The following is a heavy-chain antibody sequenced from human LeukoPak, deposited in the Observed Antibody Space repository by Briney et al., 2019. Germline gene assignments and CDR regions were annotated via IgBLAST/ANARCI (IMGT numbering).Heavy chain of an antibody. J-gene: IGHJ5*02. Sequence: TSETLSLTCTVSGGSISSGSYYWSWIRQPAGKGLEWIGRIYTSGSTNYNPSLKSRVTISVDTSKNQFSLKLSSVTAADTAVYYCARHNYDYVWGSYRSRFDPWGQGTLVTVSS. CDR1: GGSISSGSYY. CDR2: IYTSGST. D-gene: IGHD3-16*02. CDR3: ARHNYDYVWGSYRSRFDP. V-gene: IGHV4-61*02.